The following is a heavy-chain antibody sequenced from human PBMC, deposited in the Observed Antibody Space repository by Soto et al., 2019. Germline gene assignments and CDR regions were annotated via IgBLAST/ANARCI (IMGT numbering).Heavy chain of an antibody. CDR3: ARRMIAAAGIAYGMDV. V-gene: IGHV5-10-1*01. Sequence: PGESLKISCKGSGYSFTSYWISWVRQMPGKGLEWMGRIDPSDSYTNYSPSFQGHVTISADKSISTAYLQWSSLKASDTAMYYCARRMIAAAGIAYGMDVWGQGTTVTV. CDR1: GYSFTSYW. CDR2: IDPSDSYT. D-gene: IGHD6-13*01. J-gene: IGHJ6*02.